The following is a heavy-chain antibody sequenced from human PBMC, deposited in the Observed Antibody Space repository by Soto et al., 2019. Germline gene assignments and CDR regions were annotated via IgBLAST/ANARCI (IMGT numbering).Heavy chain of an antibody. V-gene: IGHV1-18*01. Sequence: GASVKVSFKACGYTFFTYDISWLRQAPGQGLEWMGWISTYSGDTKYAQKFQGRVTMTTDTSTTTAYLELRSLRSDDTAVYYCARHHGPTTSENWFDPWGQGTLVTVSS. CDR3: ARHHGPTTSENWFDP. J-gene: IGHJ5*02. CDR1: GYTFFTYD. CDR2: ISTYSGDT. D-gene: IGHD5-12*01.